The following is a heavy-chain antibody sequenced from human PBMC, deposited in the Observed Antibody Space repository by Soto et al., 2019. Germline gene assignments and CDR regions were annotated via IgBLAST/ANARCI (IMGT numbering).Heavy chain of an antibody. J-gene: IGHJ5*02. CDR1: GGSMSNYY. V-gene: IGHV4-59*01. CDR2: IYYIGST. Sequence: QVQLQESGPGRVKASATLSLTCTVSGGSMSNYYWSWIRQPPGKGLAWIGNIYYIGSTDYNPSLTSRVTMSVDTSRNQLSLNLTSVTAADTAVYDCARGYSSAFGAPWARVNWFDPWGPGTLVTVSS. D-gene: IGHD3-3*01. CDR3: ARGYSSAFGAPWARVNWFDP.